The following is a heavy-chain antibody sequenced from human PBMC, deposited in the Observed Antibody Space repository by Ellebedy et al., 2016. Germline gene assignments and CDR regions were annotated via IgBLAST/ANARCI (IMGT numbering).Heavy chain of an antibody. Sequence: GGSLRLSCAASGFSFGDHGMSWVRQIPGKGLEWVSGINWNGRSACYAESVKGRFTISRDDATNSLYLQMNSLRAEDTAFYYCVRDTSYDLLTGYYDSWGQGTLVTVSS. CDR3: VRDTSYDLLTGYYDS. CDR2: INWNGRSA. V-gene: IGHV3-20*04. J-gene: IGHJ4*02. CDR1: GFSFGDHG. D-gene: IGHD3-9*01.